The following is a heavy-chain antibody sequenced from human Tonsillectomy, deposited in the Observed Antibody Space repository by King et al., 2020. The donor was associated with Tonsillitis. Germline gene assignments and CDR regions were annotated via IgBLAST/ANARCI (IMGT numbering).Heavy chain of an antibody. CDR3: TTESGFSGTSSWPNS. Sequence: VQLVESGGGLVKPGGSLRLSCVVSGFTFTNAWMNWVRQAPGKGLEWVGRIKSKIDGGTTDYAAPVKGRLTISRDDSQNTLYMQMSSLKTEDTAVYYCTTESGFSGTSSWPNSGGQGPLVTVSS. CDR2: IKSKIDGGTT. D-gene: IGHD6-13*01. CDR1: GFTFTNAW. V-gene: IGHV3-15*01. J-gene: IGHJ5*01.